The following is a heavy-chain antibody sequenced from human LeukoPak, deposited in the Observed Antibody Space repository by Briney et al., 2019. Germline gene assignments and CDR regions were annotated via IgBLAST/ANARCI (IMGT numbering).Heavy chain of an antibody. V-gene: IGHV3-48*03. J-gene: IGHJ4*02. CDR3: TRGCASCVWFD. Sequence: GGSLRLSCAASGFTFSSYEVNWVRQAPGKGLEWVSYISVSGSITYHADSVKGRFTISRDNAKNSLYLQMNSLRAEDTAVYYCTRGCASCVWFDWGQGTLVTVSS. CDR1: GFTFSSYE. CDR2: ISVSGSIT. D-gene: IGHD2-15*01.